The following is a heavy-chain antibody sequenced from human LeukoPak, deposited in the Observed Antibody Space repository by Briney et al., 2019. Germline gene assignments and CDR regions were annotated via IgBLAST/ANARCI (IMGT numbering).Heavy chain of an antibody. D-gene: IGHD6-19*01. CDR2: FDPEDGET. CDR1: GYTLTELS. CDR3: ATALRVAGIPFEGWFDP. V-gene: IGHV1-24*01. Sequence: ASVKVSCKVSGYTLTELSMHWVRQAPGKGLEWMGGFDPEDGETIYAQKFQGRVTMTEDTSTDTAYMELSSLRSEDTAVYYCATALRVAGIPFEGWFDPWGQGTLVTVSS. J-gene: IGHJ5*02.